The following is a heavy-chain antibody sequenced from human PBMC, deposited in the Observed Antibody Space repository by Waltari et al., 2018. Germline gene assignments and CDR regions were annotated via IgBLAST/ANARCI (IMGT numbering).Heavy chain of an antibody. CDR2: IYYSGST. D-gene: IGHD3-3*01. CDR1: GGSISSYY. Sequence: QVQLQESGPGLVKPSETLSLPCTVSGGSISSYYWSWIRQPQGKGLEWIGYIYYSGSTNYNPSLKSRVTISVDTSKNQFSLKLSSVTAADTAVYYCARGAYYDFWSGYYTFDYWGQGTLVTVSS. CDR3: ARGAYYDFWSGYYTFDY. V-gene: IGHV4-59*01. J-gene: IGHJ4*02.